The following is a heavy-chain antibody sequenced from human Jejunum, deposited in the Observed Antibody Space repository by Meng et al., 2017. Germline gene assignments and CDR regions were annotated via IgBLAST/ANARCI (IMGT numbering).Heavy chain of an antibody. V-gene: IGHV2-5*02. CDR1: GFSLSSTQVG. CDR2: IYWDNDK. J-gene: IGHJ4*02. D-gene: IGHD6-6*01. Sequence: GPTLVKPTQTLTLTCTFSGFSLSSTQVGVGWIRQPPGKALESLALIYWDNDKRYNPSLKSRLTITKDTSKNQVVLSMTNTDPVDTATYYCAHRLGPYNSYWDVGYFDHWGQGILVTVSS. CDR3: AHRLGPYNSYWDVGYFDH.